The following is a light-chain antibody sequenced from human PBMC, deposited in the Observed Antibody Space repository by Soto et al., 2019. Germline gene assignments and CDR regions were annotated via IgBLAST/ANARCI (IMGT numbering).Light chain of an antibody. V-gene: IGLV1-47*02. Sequence: QSVLTQSPSASGTPGQKMTISCSGSSSNIGSNAVYWYQQVPGSAPRLLMHSNDQRPSGVPDRFSGSRSGTSASLAVSGLRSEDEADYYCAAWDDSLGGYVFGPGTNSPS. CDR3: AAWDDSLGGYV. CDR2: SND. CDR1: SSNIGSNA. J-gene: IGLJ1*01.